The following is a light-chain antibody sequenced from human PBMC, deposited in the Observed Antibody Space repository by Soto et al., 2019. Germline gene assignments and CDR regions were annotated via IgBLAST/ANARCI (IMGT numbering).Light chain of an antibody. J-gene: IGKJ1*01. V-gene: IGKV3-20*01. CDR1: QSVSSSH. CDR2: GAS. Sequence: EIVLTQSPGTLSLSPGERATPSCRASQSVSSSHLAWYQQKPGQAPRLLISGASSRATGIPDRFTGSGSGTDFTLTISRLEPEDFAVYYCQQYGSSPRTFGQGTKVDIK. CDR3: QQYGSSPRT.